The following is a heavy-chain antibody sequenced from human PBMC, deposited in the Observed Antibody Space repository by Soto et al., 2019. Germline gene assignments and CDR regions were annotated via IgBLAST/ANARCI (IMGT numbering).Heavy chain of an antibody. V-gene: IGHV1-46*03. D-gene: IGHD4-4*01. J-gene: IGHJ3*02. CDR2: INPSGGST. Sequence: QVQLVQSGAEVKKPGASVKVSCKASGYTFTSYYMHWVRQAPGQGLEWMGIINPSGGSTSYAQKFQGRVTMTRDTSTSTVYMELSSLRSEDTAVYYCARPRLEYSNKNDAFDIWGQGTMVTVSS. CDR3: ARPRLEYSNKNDAFDI. CDR1: GYTFTSYY.